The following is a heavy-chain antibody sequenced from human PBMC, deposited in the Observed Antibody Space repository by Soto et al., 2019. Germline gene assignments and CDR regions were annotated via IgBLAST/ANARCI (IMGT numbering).Heavy chain of an antibody. CDR2: INSDGSST. J-gene: IGHJ4*02. Sequence: EVQLVESGGGLVQPGGSLRLSCAASGFTFSSYWMHWVRQAPGKGLVWVSRINSDGSSTSYADSVKGRFTISGDNAKNRLYLQMNGLRAEDRAVYYCVRTSLVVAAATREDYWGQGTLVTVSS. D-gene: IGHD2-15*01. CDR3: VRTSLVVAAATREDY. CDR1: GFTFSSYW. V-gene: IGHV3-74*01.